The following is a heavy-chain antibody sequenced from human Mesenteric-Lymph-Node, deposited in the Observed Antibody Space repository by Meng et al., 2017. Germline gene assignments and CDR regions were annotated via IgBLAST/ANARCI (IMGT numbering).Heavy chain of an antibody. Sequence: GGSLRLSCAASGFTFSHYEMSWVRQAPGKGLEWVAYISSRGETIYYADSVRGRFTISRDDAKNSLYLQMSSLRAEDMALYYCAKDSMPYYYDSSGYFLDYWGQGTLVTVSS. J-gene: IGHJ4*02. CDR1: GFTFSHYE. V-gene: IGHV3-48*03. D-gene: IGHD3-22*01. CDR3: AKDSMPYYYDSSGYFLDY. CDR2: ISSRGETI.